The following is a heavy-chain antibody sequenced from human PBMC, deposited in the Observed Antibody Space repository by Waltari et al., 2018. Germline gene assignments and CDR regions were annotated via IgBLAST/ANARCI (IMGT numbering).Heavy chain of an antibody. CDR1: GYTFTSYY. J-gene: IGHJ4*02. CDR2: INPNSGGT. Sequence: QVQLVQSGAEVKKPGASVKVSCKASGYTFTSYYMHWVRPAPGHGLEWMGWINPNSGGTNNAQKFQGRVTMTRDTSISTAYMELSRLRSDDTAVYYCARGPTYNWNAPADYWGQGTLVTVSS. CDR3: ARGPTYNWNAPADY. D-gene: IGHD1-20*01. V-gene: IGHV1-2*02.